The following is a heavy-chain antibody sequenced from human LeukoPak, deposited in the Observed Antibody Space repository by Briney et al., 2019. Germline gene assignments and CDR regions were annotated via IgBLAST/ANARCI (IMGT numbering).Heavy chain of an antibody. CDR3: ARAMPYFYDSIAVPGTIDY. J-gene: IGHJ4*02. Sequence: SETVSLTCAVYGDTFIHNFWTWIHQPQGKGLEWIGQINHSGSTYYNPSLKSRVTILVDTSKNQFSLKLTSVTAEDTAVYYCARAMPYFYDSIAVPGTIDYWGQGTLVTVSS. V-gene: IGHV4-34*01. D-gene: IGHD6-19*01. CDR2: INHSGST. CDR1: GDTFIHNF.